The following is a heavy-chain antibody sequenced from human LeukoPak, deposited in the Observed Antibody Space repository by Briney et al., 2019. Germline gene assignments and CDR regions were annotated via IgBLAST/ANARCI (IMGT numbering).Heavy chain of an antibody. Sequence: GGSLRLPCAASGFTFSHYWMTWVRQAPGKGLEWVAQINQDGSEEYYMDSVKARFTISRDDAKNSVFLQMNSLRAEDTAVYYCAREIAAAAPGYYYGMDVWGQGTTVTVSS. D-gene: IGHD6-13*01. CDR3: AREIAAAAPGYYYGMDV. CDR2: INQDGSEE. V-gene: IGHV3-7*01. J-gene: IGHJ6*02. CDR1: GFTFSHYW.